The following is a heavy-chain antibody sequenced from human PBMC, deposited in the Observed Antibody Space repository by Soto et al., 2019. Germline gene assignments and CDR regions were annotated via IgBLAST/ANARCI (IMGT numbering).Heavy chain of an antibody. Sequence: GGSLRLSCAASGFTFSSYGVHWVRQAPGKGLEWVAVISYDGSNKYYADSVKGRFTISRDNSKNTLYLQMNSLRAEDTAVYYCAVAGYSSGWFDYWGQGTLVTVSS. CDR1: GFTFSSYG. CDR2: ISYDGSNK. V-gene: IGHV3-30*03. CDR3: AVAGYSSGWFDY. J-gene: IGHJ4*02. D-gene: IGHD6-19*01.